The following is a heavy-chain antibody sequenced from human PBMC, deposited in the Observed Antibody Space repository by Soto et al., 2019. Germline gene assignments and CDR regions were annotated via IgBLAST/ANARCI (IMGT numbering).Heavy chain of an antibody. Sequence: GEPLKISRRGSGYSFSLYWISWVSKMPGKGLEWMGRIDPSDSYTNYNPSFQGHVTISADKSISTAYLQWNSLKASDTAMYYCARQPHCNSNSCTGAAHRYYGVDVWGQGTTVTVSS. CDR1: GYSFSLYW. V-gene: IGHV5-10-1*01. CDR2: IDPSDSYT. CDR3: ARQPHCNSNSCTGAAHRYYGVDV. D-gene: IGHD2-2*01. J-gene: IGHJ6*02.